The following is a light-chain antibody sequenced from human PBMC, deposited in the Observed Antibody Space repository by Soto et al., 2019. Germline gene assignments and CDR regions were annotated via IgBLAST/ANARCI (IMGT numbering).Light chain of an antibody. CDR3: SSYTSSSTLV. Sequence: QSVLTQPASVSGSPGQSITISCTGTSRDVGGYNYVSWYQQHPGKAPKLMTYDVSNRPSGVSNRFSGSKSGNTASLTISGLQAEYEAEYYCSSYTSSSTLVFGTGTKLTVL. CDR2: DVS. V-gene: IGLV2-14*01. J-gene: IGLJ1*01. CDR1: SRDVGGYNY.